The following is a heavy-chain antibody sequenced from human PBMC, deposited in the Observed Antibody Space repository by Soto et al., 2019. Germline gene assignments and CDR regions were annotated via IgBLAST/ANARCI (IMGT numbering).Heavy chain of an antibody. CDR1: GCSISGTSYY. Sequence: SETLSLTCTVSGCSISGTSYYWGWIRQPPGKGLEWIGSIYYSGSTYYNPSLKSRLTISVDTSKNQFSLKLSSVTAADTAVYYCASTKTYYDFWSASGGRDNWFDPRGQGTPVTVS. CDR2: IYYSGST. J-gene: IGHJ5*02. D-gene: IGHD3-3*01. CDR3: ASTKTYYDFWSASGGRDNWFDP. V-gene: IGHV4-39*07.